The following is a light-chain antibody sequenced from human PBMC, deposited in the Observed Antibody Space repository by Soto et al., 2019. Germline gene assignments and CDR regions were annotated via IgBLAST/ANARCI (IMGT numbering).Light chain of an antibody. Sequence: QSALTQPASVSGSPGQSITISCTGTSSYVGSHNLVSWYQQHPGQAPKLMIYEVSKRPLGVSTRFSASKSGNTASLTISGLQAEDEADYYCCSYGGSRSVFGGGTQLTFL. CDR3: CSYGGSRSV. J-gene: IGLJ7*01. V-gene: IGLV2-23*02. CDR1: SSYVGSHNL. CDR2: EVS.